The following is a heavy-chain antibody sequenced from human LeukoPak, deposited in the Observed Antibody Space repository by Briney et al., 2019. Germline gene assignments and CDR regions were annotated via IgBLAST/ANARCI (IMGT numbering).Heavy chain of an antibody. CDR3: TIVSGWPIHDY. CDR2: IRSKSYGGTT. J-gene: IGHJ4*02. Sequence: GGSLRLFCTASGLTLDDYAMRCARHSPGRGREWVSFIRSKSYGGTTQYAASVICRFTISRDDSKRSANLQLNSLKPEDTAMYYCTIVSGWPIHDYWGQGTLVVVSS. D-gene: IGHD6-19*01. V-gene: IGHV3-49*04. CDR1: GLTLDDYA.